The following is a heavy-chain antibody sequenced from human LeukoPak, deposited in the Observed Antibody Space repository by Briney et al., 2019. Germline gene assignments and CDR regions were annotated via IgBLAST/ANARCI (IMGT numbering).Heavy chain of an antibody. CDR2: INPNSGGT. J-gene: IGHJ5*02. Sequence: GASVKVSCEASGYTFTGYYMHWVRQAPGQGLEWMGRINPNSGGTNYAQKFQGRVTMTRDTSISTAYMELSRLRSDDTAVYYCARPHCSSTSCYAETQNWFDPWGQGTLVTVSS. CDR1: GYTFTGYY. V-gene: IGHV1-2*06. D-gene: IGHD2-2*01. CDR3: ARPHCSSTSCYAETQNWFDP.